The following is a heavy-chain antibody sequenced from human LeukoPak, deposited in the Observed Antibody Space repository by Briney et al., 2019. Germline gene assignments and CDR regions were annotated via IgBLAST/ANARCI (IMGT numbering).Heavy chain of an antibody. D-gene: IGHD5-24*01. Sequence: PSETLSLICSVSGGSVRSYSWSWIRQPPGKGLEWIGYVHNSGTTNYKPSLKSRVIISVETTKNQFSLKLSSVTAADTAVYYCARHGGESLVATILHAFDIWGQGTMVTVSS. J-gene: IGHJ3*02. V-gene: IGHV4-59*08. CDR2: VHNSGTT. CDR3: ARHGGESLVATILHAFDI. CDR1: GGSVRSYS.